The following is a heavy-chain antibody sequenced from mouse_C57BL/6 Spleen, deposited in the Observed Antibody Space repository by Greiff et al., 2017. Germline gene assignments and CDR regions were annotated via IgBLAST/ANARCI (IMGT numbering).Heavy chain of an antibody. J-gene: IGHJ2*01. D-gene: IGHD2-1*01. Sequence: EVQLQQSGPGLVKPSQSLSLTCSVTGYSITSGYYWNWIRQFPGNKLEWMGYISYDGSNNYNPSLKNRISITRDTSKNQFFLKLNSVTTEDTATYYCARDLGNYYFDYWGQGTTLTVSS. CDR1: GYSITSGYY. CDR3: ARDLGNYYFDY. V-gene: IGHV3-6*01. CDR2: ISYDGSN.